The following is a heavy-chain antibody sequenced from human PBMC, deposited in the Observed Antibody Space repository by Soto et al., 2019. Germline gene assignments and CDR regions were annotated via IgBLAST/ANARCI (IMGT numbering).Heavy chain of an antibody. J-gene: IGHJ4*02. V-gene: IGHV1-69*13. CDR3: ARVATVTTPPDY. D-gene: IGHD4-17*01. CDR1: GGTFSSYA. CDR2: IIPIFGTA. Sequence: ASVKVSCKASGGTFSSYAISWVRQAPGQGLEWMGGIIPIFGTANYAQKFQGRVTITADESTSTAYMELSSLRSEDTAVYYCARVATVTTPPDYWGQGTLVTVSS.